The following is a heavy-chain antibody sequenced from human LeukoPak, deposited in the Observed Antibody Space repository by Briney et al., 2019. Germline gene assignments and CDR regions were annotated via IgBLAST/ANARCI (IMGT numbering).Heavy chain of an antibody. Sequence: PGGSLRLSCAASGFTLSSYIMNWVRQAPGKGLEWVSSISSSGYIYYADSVKGRFTISRDNAKNSLYLQMNSLRAEDTAVYSCARVDSSGYGLDNWGQGTLVTVSS. J-gene: IGHJ4*02. CDR3: ARVDSSGYGLDN. CDR2: ISSSGYI. V-gene: IGHV3-21*01. CDR1: GFTLSSYI. D-gene: IGHD3-22*01.